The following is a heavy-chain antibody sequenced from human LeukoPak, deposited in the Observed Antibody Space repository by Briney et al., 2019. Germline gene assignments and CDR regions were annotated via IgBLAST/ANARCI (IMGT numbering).Heavy chain of an antibody. J-gene: IGHJ4*02. CDR2: ISGGGGST. CDR3: AREGGSCTSNSCSDYFDY. V-gene: IGHV3-23*01. Sequence: GGSLRLSCVGSGFTFARHALTWVRQAPGKGLEWVSTISGGGGSTHYADSVKGRFTISRDNSKDTVFLQMSNLRAEDTAIYYCAREGGSCTSNSCSDYFDYWGQGTLVTVSS. D-gene: IGHD6-13*01. CDR1: GFTFARHA.